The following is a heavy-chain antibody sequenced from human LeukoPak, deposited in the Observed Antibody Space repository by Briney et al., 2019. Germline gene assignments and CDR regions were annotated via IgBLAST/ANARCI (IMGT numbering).Heavy chain of an antibody. J-gene: IGHJ4*02. CDR3: ARGGRYFDH. CDR1: GGSISSSSYY. CDR2: IYYSGST. Sequence: PSETLSLTCTVSGGSISSSSYYWGWIRQPPGKGLEWIGSIYYSGSTYYNPSLKSRVTISVDTSKNQFSLKLSSVTAADTAVYYCARGGRYFDHWGQGTLVTVSS. D-gene: IGHD3-16*01. V-gene: IGHV4-39*07.